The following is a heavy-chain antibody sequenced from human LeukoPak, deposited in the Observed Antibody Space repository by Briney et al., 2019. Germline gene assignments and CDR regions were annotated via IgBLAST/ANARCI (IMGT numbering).Heavy chain of an antibody. CDR3: ARTVSPHSRSSLDY. J-gene: IGHJ4*02. V-gene: IGHV3-66*01. CDR2: IYTGDST. D-gene: IGHD6-6*01. CDR1: GFTVSSNN. Sequence: PGGSLRLSCAASGFTVSSNNMNWVRQAPGKGLEWVSVIYTGDSTYYADSVKGRFTISRDNSKNTLYLQMNSLRAEDTAVYYCARTVSPHSRSSLDYWGQGTLVTVSS.